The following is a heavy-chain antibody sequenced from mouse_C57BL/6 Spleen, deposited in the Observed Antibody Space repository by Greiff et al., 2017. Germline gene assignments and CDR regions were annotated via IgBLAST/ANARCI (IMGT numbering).Heavy chain of an antibody. CDR2: IDPSDSYT. J-gene: IGHJ4*01. D-gene: IGHD1-1*01. CDR3: ARGGSTVVDYAMDY. V-gene: IGHV1-69*01. Sequence: QVQLQQPGAELVMPGASVKLSCKASGYTFTSYWMHWVKQRPGQGLEWIGEIDPSDSYTNYNQKFKGKSTLTVDTSSSTAYMQLSSLTSEDSAVYYCARGGSTVVDYAMDYWGQGTSVTVSS. CDR1: GYTFTSYW.